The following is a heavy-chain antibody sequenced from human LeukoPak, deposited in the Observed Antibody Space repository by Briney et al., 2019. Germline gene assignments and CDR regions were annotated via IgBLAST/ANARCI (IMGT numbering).Heavy chain of an antibody. Sequence: SQTLSLTCTVSGGSISSGDYYWRWVRQPPGKGLEWIAYIYYSWITYYNPSLKTRVTISVDTSKNQFSLKLSSVTAADTAVYYCAGVGEDEDGGVYWGQGTLVTVSS. CDR2: IYYSWIT. D-gene: IGHD3-10*01. J-gene: IGHJ4*02. CDR3: AGVGEDEDGGVY. CDR1: GGSISSGDYY. V-gene: IGHV4-30-4*01.